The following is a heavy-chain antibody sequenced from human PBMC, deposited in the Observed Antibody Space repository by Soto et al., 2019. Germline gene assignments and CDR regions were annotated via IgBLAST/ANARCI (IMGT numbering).Heavy chain of an antibody. V-gene: IGHV1-69*01. Sequence: QVQLVQSGAEVKKPGSSVKVSCKASGGTFSSYAISWVRQAPGQGLEWMGGIIPIFGTANYAQKFQGRVTITADESTSTAYMELSSLRSEDTAVYYCARVSFGGDVTPYYYYYGMDVWGQGTTVTVSS. CDR3: ARVSFGGDVTPYYYYYGMDV. J-gene: IGHJ6*02. CDR2: IIPIFGTA. D-gene: IGHD3-10*01. CDR1: GGTFSSYA.